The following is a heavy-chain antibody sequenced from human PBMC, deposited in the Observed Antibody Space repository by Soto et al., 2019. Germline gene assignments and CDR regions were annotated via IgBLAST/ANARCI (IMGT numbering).Heavy chain of an antibody. J-gene: IGHJ6*03. CDR2: ISSSGSTI. D-gene: IGHD2-2*01. CDR1: GFTFSDHY. V-gene: IGHV3-11*01. CDR3: ARIKIPAAMSGFYYYYMDV. Sequence: GGSLRLSCAVSGFTFSDHYMSWIRQAAGKGLEWVSYISSSGSTIYYGDSVKGRFTISRDNAKNSLYLQMNSLRAEGTAVYYCARIKIPAAMSGFYYYYMDVWGKGTTVTVSS.